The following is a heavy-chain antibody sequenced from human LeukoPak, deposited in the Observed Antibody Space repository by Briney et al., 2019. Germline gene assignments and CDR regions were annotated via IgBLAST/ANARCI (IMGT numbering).Heavy chain of an antibody. Sequence: SSGTLSLTCAVSGGSISSSNWWSWVRQPPGKGLEWIGEIYHSGSTNYNPSLKSRVTISVDKSKNQFSLKLSSVTAADTAVYYCASSSGYYLRIDYWGQGTLVTVSS. D-gene: IGHD3-22*01. V-gene: IGHV4-4*02. CDR1: GGSISSSNW. CDR2: IYHSGST. CDR3: ASSSGYYLRIDY. J-gene: IGHJ4*02.